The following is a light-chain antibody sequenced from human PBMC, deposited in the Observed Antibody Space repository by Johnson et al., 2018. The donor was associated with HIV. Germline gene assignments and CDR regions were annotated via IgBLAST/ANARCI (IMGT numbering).Light chain of an antibody. V-gene: IGLV1-51*01. CDR1: SSNIGRNY. CDR3: AAWDDTLKGV. J-gene: IGLJ1*01. CDR2: DNN. Sequence: SVLTQPPSVSAAPGQKVTISCSGSSSNIGRNYVSWYQQLPGTAPKLLIFDNNQRPSGVPDRFSGSKSGTSASLVISGLQAEDEADYYCAAWDDTLKGVFGTGTKLTVL.